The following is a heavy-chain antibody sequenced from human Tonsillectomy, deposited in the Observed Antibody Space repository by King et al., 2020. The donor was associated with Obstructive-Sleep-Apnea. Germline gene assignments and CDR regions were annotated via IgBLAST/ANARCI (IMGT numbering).Heavy chain of an antibody. V-gene: IGHV3-23*04. CDR1: GFTFSSYA. J-gene: IGHJ6*02. CDR3: AKERDYSKYYYGMDV. Sequence: VQLVESGGGLVQPGGSLRLSCAASGFTFSSYAMSWVRQAPGKGLEWVSAISGSGGSTDYADSVKGRFTISRDNSKNKLYLQMNSLRAENTAVYYCAKERDYSKYYYGMDVWGQGTTVTVSS. CDR2: ISGSGGST. D-gene: IGHD4-11*01.